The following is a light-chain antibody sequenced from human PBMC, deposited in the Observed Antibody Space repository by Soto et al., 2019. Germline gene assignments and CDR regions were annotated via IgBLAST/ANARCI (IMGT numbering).Light chain of an antibody. V-gene: IGKV4-1*01. CDR1: QSVXXSSNKKNY. CDR2: KAS. CDR3: QQYNSFSPWT. Sequence: DIVLTQSPDPLAVSLGERATIRCKSSQSVXXSSNKKNYLGWYQQKPGKAPKLLIYKASNLESGVPSRFSGSGSGTEFTLTISSLQTDDFATYYCQQYNSFSPWTFGQGTKVDIK. J-gene: IGKJ1*01.